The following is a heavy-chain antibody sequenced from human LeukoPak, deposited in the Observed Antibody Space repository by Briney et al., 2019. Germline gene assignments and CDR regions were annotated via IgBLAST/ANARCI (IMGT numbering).Heavy chain of an antibody. D-gene: IGHD3-10*01. J-gene: IGHJ5*02. CDR3: ARDFEELLWFGELLSEVGWFDP. CDR1: GYTFTSYG. CDR2: INPSGGST. Sequence: ASVKVSCKASGYTFTSYGISWVRQAPGQGLEWMGIINPSGGSTSYAQKFQGRVTMTRDTSTSTVYMELSSLRSEDTAVYYCARDFEELLWFGELLSEVGWFDPWGQGTLVTVSS. V-gene: IGHV1-46*01.